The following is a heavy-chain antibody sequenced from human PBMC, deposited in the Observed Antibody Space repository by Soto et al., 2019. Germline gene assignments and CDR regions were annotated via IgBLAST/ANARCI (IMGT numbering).Heavy chain of an antibody. CDR1: GFTFSSYA. Sequence: PGGSLRLSCAASGFTFSSYAMHWVRQAPGKGLEWVAVISYDGSNKYYADSVKGRFTISRDNSKNTLYLQMNSLRAEDTAVYYCARGISGSYLAEGDDYWGQGTLVTVSS. CDR3: ARGISGSYLAEGDDY. J-gene: IGHJ4*02. CDR2: ISYDGSNK. V-gene: IGHV3-30-3*01. D-gene: IGHD1-26*01.